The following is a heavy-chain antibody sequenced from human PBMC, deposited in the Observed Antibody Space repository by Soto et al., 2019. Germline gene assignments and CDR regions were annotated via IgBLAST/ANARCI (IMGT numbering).Heavy chain of an antibody. D-gene: IGHD3-16*01. CDR2: IKQDGSEK. V-gene: IGHV3-7*01. Sequence: EVQLVESGGGLVQPGGSLRLSCAASGFTFSSYWMSWVRQAPGKGLEWVANIKQDGSEKYYVDSVKGRFTISRVNAKNSLYLQMNSLRAEDTAVYYCAREGGETYDYIWGSYNLFIYWGQGTLVTVSS. CDR1: GFTFSSYW. CDR3: AREGGETYDYIWGSYNLFIY. J-gene: IGHJ4*02.